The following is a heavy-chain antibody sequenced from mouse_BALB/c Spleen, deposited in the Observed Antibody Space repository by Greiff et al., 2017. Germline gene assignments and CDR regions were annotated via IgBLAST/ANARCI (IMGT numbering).Heavy chain of an antibody. CDR1: GYSITSGYY. CDR2: ISYDGSN. J-gene: IGHJ4*01. V-gene: IGHV3-6*02. Sequence: EVQRVESGPGLVKPSQSLSLTCSVTGYSITSGYYWNWIRQFPGNKLEWMGYISYDGSNNYNPSLKNRISITRDTSKNQFFLKLNSVTTEDTATYYCASLDGYYNYYAMDYWGQGTSVTVSS. D-gene: IGHD2-3*01. CDR3: ASLDGYYNYYAMDY.